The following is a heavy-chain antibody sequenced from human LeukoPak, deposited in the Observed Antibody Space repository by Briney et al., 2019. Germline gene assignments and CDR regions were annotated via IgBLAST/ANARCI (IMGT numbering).Heavy chain of an antibody. J-gene: IGHJ4*02. CDR3: AKGGSGYVKGFDY. CDR2: IIGSGGRT. Sequence: PGGSLRLSCAASGFTFSSYAMSWVPEPPGKGLEWVSAIIGSGGRTYYADSVNGRFTISRDNSKNTLYLQMNSLRAEDTAVYYCAKGGSGYVKGFDYWGQGPLVTVSS. D-gene: IGHD5-12*01. V-gene: IGHV3-23*01. CDR1: GFTFSSYA.